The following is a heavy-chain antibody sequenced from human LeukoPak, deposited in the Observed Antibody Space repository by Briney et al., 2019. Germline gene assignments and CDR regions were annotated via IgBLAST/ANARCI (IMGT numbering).Heavy chain of an antibody. D-gene: IGHD3-22*01. CDR3: ARDDGYYDSSGSYWFDP. CDR1: GYTFTSYG. J-gene: IGHJ5*02. CDR2: ISAYNGNT. V-gene: IGHV1-18*01. Sequence: APVKVSCKASGYTFTSYGISWVRQAPRQGLEWMGWISAYNGNTNYAQKLQGRVTMTTDTSTSTAYMELGSLRSDDTAVYYCARDDGYYDSSGSYWFDPWGQGTLVTVSS.